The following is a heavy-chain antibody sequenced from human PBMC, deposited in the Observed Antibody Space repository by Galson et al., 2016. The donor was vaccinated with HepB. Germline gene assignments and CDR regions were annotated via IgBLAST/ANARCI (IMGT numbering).Heavy chain of an antibody. V-gene: IGHV3-74*01. CDR2: LKCDGSKI. CDR3: VRANEMDV. CDR1: GFTFSDYW. J-gene: IGHJ6*03. D-gene: IGHD1-1*01. Sequence: SLRLSCEASGFTFSDYWIHWGRQGPGMGLLWVSGLKCDGSKITYADSVKGRFTISRDNAKNTLFLQMNSLRAEDTAVYYCVRANEMDVSGNGTTVTVSS.